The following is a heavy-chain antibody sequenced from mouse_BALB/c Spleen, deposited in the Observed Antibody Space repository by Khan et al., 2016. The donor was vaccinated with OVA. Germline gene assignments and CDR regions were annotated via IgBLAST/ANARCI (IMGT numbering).Heavy chain of an antibody. Sequence: EVQLVESGGDLVKPGGSLKLSCAASGFTFSSYSMSWVRQTPDKRLVWVATISSGGDYTYYPDNVKGRFTISRDNAKNTLYLQMSSLKSEDTAMYYWASDLTGSFAYWGQWTLVTVSA. V-gene: IGHV5-6*01. D-gene: IGHD4-1*01. J-gene: IGHJ3*01. CDR2: ISSGGDYT. CDR3: ASDLTGSFAY. CDR1: GFTFSSYS.